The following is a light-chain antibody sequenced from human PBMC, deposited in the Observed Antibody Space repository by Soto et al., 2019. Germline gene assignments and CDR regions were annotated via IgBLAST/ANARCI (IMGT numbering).Light chain of an antibody. CDR3: QQYNNWPWT. Sequence: EIVMTQSPATLSVSPGERATLSCRASQNINSNLAWYQQKPGQAPRLLIYGTSTRATGIPATISGSGSGTEFTLTISSLQSEDIAVYYCQQYNNWPWTFGQGTKVEIK. CDR2: GTS. J-gene: IGKJ1*01. V-gene: IGKV3-15*01. CDR1: QNINSN.